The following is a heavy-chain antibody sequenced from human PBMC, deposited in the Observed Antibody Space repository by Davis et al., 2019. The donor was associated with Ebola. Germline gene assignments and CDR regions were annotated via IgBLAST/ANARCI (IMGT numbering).Heavy chain of an antibody. CDR2: IYSGDGGT. J-gene: IGHJ4*02. Sequence: GGSLRLSCAASGFTFSTYGMHWVRQAPGRGLEWVSIIYSGDGGTSNADSVKGRFTISRDNPKNAVYLQMNSLRVEDTAVYYCARGPEDYYFDYWGQGTLVTVSS. CDR3: ARGPEDYYFDY. CDR1: GFTFSTYG. V-gene: IGHV3-NL1*01.